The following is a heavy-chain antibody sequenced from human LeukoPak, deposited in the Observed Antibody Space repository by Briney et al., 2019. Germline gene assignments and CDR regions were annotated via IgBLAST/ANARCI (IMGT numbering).Heavy chain of an antibody. J-gene: IGHJ4*02. Sequence: SETLSLTCTVSGGSISSYYWSWIRQPPGKGLEWIGYIYYSGGTNYNPSLKSRVTISVDTSKNQFSLKLSSVTAADTAVYYCAIAYSGYDAFDYWGQGTLVTVSS. V-gene: IGHV4-59*08. CDR2: IYYSGGT. D-gene: IGHD5-12*01. CDR3: AIAYSGYDAFDY. CDR1: GGSISSYY.